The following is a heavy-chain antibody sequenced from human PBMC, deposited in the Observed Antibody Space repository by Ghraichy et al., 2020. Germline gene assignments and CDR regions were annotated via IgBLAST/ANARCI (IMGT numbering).Heavy chain of an antibody. J-gene: IGHJ5*02. Sequence: SETLSLTCAVSGASISSSDWWTWVRQPPGKGLERLAEMHHGGNTNYNPSIRSRVTISLDKSRNLLSLNVKSVTAADTAVYFCARVPCCPSGFSDGSGYYWEMRWFDPWGRGTLVTVAS. D-gene: IGHD3-22*01. V-gene: IGHV4-4*02. CDR2: MHHGGNT. CDR1: GASISSSDW. CDR3: ARVPCCPSGFSDGSGYYWEMRWFDP.